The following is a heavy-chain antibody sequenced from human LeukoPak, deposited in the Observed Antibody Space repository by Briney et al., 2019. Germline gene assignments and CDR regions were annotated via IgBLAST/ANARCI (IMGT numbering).Heavy chain of an antibody. J-gene: IGHJ4*02. CDR2: ISSSGSTI. D-gene: IGHD3-22*01. CDR3: ARGRYYDSSGYLDY. Sequence: GGSLRPSCAASGFTFSSYEMNWVRQAPGKGLEWVSYISSSGSTIYYADSVKGRFTISRDNSKNTLFLQINSLRAEDTAVYYCARGRYYDSSGYLDYWGQGTLVTVSS. CDR1: GFTFSSYE. V-gene: IGHV3-48*03.